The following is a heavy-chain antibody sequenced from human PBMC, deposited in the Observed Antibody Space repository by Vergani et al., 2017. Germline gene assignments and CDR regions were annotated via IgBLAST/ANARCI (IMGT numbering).Heavy chain of an antibody. Sequence: QVQLQESGPGLVKPSGTLSLTCAVSGGSLSSSNWWSWVRQPPGKGLEWIGEIYHSGSTNYNPSLKSRVTISVDKSKNQFSLKMRSVTGADTAVYYCARARDYYDSSGDVDYWGQGTLVTVSS. CDR2: IYHSGST. CDR3: ARARDYYDSSGDVDY. CDR1: GGSLSSSNW. V-gene: IGHV4-4*02. D-gene: IGHD3-22*01. J-gene: IGHJ4*02.